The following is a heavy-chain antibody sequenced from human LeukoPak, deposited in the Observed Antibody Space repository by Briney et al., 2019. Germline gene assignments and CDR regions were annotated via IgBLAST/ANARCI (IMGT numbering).Heavy chain of an antibody. J-gene: IGHJ3*02. D-gene: IGHD3-3*01. Sequence: PGGSLRLSCAASGFTFSSYAMSWVRQAPGKGLEWVSAISGSGGSTYYADSVKGRFTISRDNSKNTLYLQMNSLRAEDTAVYYCAKDLSFFGVVIPDAFDIWGQGTMVTVSS. CDR3: AKDLSFFGVVIPDAFDI. CDR1: GFTFSSYA. V-gene: IGHV3-23*01. CDR2: ISGSGGST.